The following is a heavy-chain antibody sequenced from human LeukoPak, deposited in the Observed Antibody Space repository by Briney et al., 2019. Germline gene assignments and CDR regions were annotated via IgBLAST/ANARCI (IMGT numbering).Heavy chain of an antibody. V-gene: IGHV3-30*18. CDR3: AKGHVGALWGYFDY. D-gene: IGHD1-26*01. CDR2: TSTDGSNK. CDR1: GFTFSNYD. J-gene: IGHJ4*02. Sequence: GRSLRLSCAASGFTFSNYDMHWVRQAPGEGLGWVAVTSTDGSNKYYADSVKGRFTISRDNSKNTLYLQMDSLRAEDTAVYYCAKGHVGALWGYFDYWGQGTLVTVSS.